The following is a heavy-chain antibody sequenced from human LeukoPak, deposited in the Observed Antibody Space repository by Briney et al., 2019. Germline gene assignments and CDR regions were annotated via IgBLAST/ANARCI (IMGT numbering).Heavy chain of an antibody. CDR3: ARDRGAAQLFDY. CDR1: GGSISSGGYY. J-gene: IGHJ4*02. CDR2: IYYSGST. V-gene: IGHV4-31*03. Sequence: SETLSLTCTVSGGSISSGGYYWSWIRQHPGKGLEWVGYIYYSGSTYYNPSLKSRVTISVDTSKNQFSLKLSSVTAADTAVYYCARDRGAAQLFDYWGQGTLVTVSS. D-gene: IGHD6-6*01.